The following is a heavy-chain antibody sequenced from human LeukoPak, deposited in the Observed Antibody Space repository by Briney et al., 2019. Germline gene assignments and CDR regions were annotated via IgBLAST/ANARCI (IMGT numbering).Heavy chain of an antibody. CDR1: GFTFDDYA. Sequence: GGSLRLSCAASGFTFDDYAIHWVRQAPGKGLEWVSGISWNSGSIDYADSVKGRFTISRDNAKSSLYLQMNSLRAEDTAFYYCAKDIRERELLRGFDRWGQGTLVTVS. CDR2: ISWNSGSI. D-gene: IGHD1-26*01. V-gene: IGHV3-9*01. CDR3: AKDIRERELLRGFDR. J-gene: IGHJ4*02.